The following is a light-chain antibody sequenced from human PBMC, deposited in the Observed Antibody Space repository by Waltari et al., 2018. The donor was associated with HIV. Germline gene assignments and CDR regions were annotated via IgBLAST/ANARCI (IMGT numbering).Light chain of an antibody. Sequence: QSALTQPASVSGSPGPSLTISCTSRRNAIGPSKYFSWYQQHPGKAPKVLIYEVTNRPSGVSDRFSGSKSGNTASLVISGLQTDDEADYYCSSYTSSTTVIFGGGTKLTVL. V-gene: IGLV2-14*01. CDR3: SSYTSSTTVI. CDR1: RNAIGPSKY. J-gene: IGLJ2*01. CDR2: EVT.